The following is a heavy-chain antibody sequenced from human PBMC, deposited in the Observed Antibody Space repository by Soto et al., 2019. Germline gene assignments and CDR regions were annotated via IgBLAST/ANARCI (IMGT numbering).Heavy chain of an antibody. V-gene: IGHV4-59*08. CDR2: IYYSGQT. CDR1: GGSISSYY. CDR3: ARFNWYFDL. Sequence: QVQLQESGPGLVKPSETLSLTCTVSGGSISSYYWSWIRRPPGKGLEWIGNIYYSGQTNYNPSLKSRVTISGDTSKYPVSLQLSSVAAADTAVDYCARFNWYFDLWGRGTLVTVSS. J-gene: IGHJ2*01.